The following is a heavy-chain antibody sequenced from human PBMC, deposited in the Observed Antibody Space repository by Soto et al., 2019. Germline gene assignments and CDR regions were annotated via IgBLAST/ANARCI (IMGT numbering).Heavy chain of an antibody. V-gene: IGHV1-3*01. Sequence: ASVKVSCKASGYTFSSYAMHWVRQAPGQRLEWMGWINAGNGNTKYYADSVKGRFTISRDNSKNTLYLQMNSLRAEDTAVYYCARYYYDSSGYYPLWGQGTLVTVSS. D-gene: IGHD3-22*01. J-gene: IGHJ4*02. CDR3: ARYYYDSSGYYPL. CDR2: INAGNGNT. CDR1: GYTFSSYA.